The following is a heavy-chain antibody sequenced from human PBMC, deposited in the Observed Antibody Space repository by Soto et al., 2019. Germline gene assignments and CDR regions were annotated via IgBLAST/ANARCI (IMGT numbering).Heavy chain of an antibody. D-gene: IGHD3-3*01. J-gene: IGHJ4*02. CDR1: GSTFGGYG. Sequence: PGGSLRLSCAASGSTFGGYGMHWVRQAPGKGLEWVAGIRCDGSNENYADSAKGRFTISRDNSKNMLYLQINSLSVEDTAVYYCVRAGAGATVFFGYFDYWGQGALVTVSS. V-gene: IGHV3-33*01. CDR2: IRCDGSNE. CDR3: VRAGAGATVFFGYFDY.